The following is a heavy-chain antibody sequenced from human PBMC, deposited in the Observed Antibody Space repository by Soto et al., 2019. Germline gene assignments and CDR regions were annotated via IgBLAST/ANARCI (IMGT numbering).Heavy chain of an antibody. D-gene: IGHD4-17*01. CDR1: GFTFSSYA. V-gene: IGHV3-30-3*01. J-gene: IGHJ4*02. CDR2: ISYDGSNK. CDR3: AREGGSAGDKPIVY. Sequence: QVQLVESGGGVVQPGRSLRLSCAASGFTFSSYAMHWVRQAPGKGLEWVAVISYDGSNKYYADSVKGRFTISRDNSKNTLYLQMNSLRAEDTAVYYCAREGGSAGDKPIVYWGQGTLVTVSS.